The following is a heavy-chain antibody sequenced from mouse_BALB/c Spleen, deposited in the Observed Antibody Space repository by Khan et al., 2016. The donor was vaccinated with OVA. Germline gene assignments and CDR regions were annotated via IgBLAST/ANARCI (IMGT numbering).Heavy chain of an antibody. V-gene: IGHV1-77*01. D-gene: IGHD1-2*01. CDR2: ISPGSGDT. CDR1: GYTFTDYY. J-gene: IGHJ3*01. Sequence: VELVESGAELARPGASVKLSCKASGYTFTDYYINWVKQRTGQGLEWIGEISPGSGDTYYNEKFKGKATLTADKSSSTAYMQLNSLASEASAVYCCARRNYFGYTFAYWGQGTLVTVSA. CDR3: ARRNYFGYTFAY.